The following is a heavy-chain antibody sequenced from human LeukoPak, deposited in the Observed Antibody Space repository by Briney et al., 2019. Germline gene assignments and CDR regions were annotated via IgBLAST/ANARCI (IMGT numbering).Heavy chain of an antibody. D-gene: IGHD3-16*01. CDR2: INHGGST. CDR3: ARGGGTFGGHGVVAY. V-gene: IGHV4-34*01. Sequence: SETLSLTCADYGGSFRGHYWIWIRQSPGKGLEWIGEINHGGSTNYNPSLKSRVTISIDTSKNQFSLKLNSVTAADTAVYYCARGGGTFGGHGVVAYWGQGPLVTVSS. J-gene: IGHJ4*02. CDR1: GGSFRGHY.